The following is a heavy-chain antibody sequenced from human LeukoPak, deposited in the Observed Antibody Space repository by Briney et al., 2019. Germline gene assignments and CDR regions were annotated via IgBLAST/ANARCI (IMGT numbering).Heavy chain of an antibody. CDR2: ISSSGSTI. CDR3: AELGITMIGGV. Sequence: GGSLRLSCAASGFTFSGYEMSWVRQAPGKGLEWVSYISSSGSTIYYADSVKGRFTISRDNAKNSLYLQMNSLRAEDTAVYYCAELGITMIGGVWGKGTTVTISS. D-gene: IGHD3-10*02. V-gene: IGHV3-48*03. J-gene: IGHJ6*04. CDR1: GFTFSGYE.